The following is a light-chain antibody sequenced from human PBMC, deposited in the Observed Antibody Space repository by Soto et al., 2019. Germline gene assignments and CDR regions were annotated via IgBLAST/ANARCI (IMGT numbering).Light chain of an antibody. CDR3: HQYNSLYT. Sequence: IQMTQSPSTLSASVGDRVTITCRSSQRIIICLAWYQQKPGKAPKRLIYKASSLESGVPSRFSGSGSATEFTLTISSLKPDDFATYYCHQYNSLYTFGQGTKLEIK. CDR2: KAS. J-gene: IGKJ2*01. V-gene: IGKV1-5*03. CDR1: QRIIIC.